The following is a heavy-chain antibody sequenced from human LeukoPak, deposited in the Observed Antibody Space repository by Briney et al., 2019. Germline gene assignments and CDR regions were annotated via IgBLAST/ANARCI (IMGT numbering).Heavy chain of an antibody. CDR1: GYTFTGYY. CDR3: ALIATSSNYYDSSGYYPYFDY. V-gene: IGHV1-2*02. CDR2: INPNSGGT. J-gene: IGHJ4*02. Sequence: ASVKVSCKSSGYTFTGYYMHWVRQAPGQGLEWMGWINPNSGGTNYAQKYQGRVTMTRDRAISTAYMELRRGRSDDTAVYYCALIATSSNYYDSSGYYPYFDYWGQGTLVTVSS. D-gene: IGHD3-22*01.